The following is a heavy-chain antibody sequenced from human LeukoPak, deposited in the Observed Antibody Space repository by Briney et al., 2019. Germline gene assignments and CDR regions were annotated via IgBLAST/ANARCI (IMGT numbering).Heavy chain of an antibody. V-gene: IGHV3-23*01. CDR3: AKRSGYTTGWFFDF. CDR2: ISGSGDNT. D-gene: IGHD6-19*01. Sequence: GGSLRVSCAASGFSFISYAMSWVRQARGKGLEWVSSISGSGDNTYYAESVKGRFTISRDNSKNTLFLQMNSLRAEDTAVFYCAKRSGYTTGWFFDFWGQGTLVTVSS. CDR1: GFSFISYA. J-gene: IGHJ4*02.